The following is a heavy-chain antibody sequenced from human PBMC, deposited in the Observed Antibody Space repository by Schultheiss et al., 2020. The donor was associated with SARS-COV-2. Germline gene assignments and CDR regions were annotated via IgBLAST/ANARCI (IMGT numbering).Heavy chain of an antibody. Sequence: GGSLRLSCAASGFSFSNYGMHWVRQAPGKGLEWVGMILYDGRSEYYADSVKGRFTISRDNSNSILYLQMNSLRAEDTAVYYCARTATIFGVVTHYTMDVWGQGTAVTVSS. CDR2: ILYDGRSE. V-gene: IGHV3-30*03. CDR3: ARTATIFGVVTHYTMDV. J-gene: IGHJ6*02. D-gene: IGHD3-3*01. CDR1: GFSFSNYG.